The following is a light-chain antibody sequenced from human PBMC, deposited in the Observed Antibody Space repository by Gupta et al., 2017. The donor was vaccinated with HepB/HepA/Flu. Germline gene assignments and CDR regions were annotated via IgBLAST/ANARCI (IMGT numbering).Light chain of an antibody. J-gene: IGLJ2*01. Sequence: QSALTQPASVSGSPGQSITISCTGTSSDVGTYNYVSWYQQHPGKAPKLMIYDVTNRPSGVSNRFSGSKSENTASLTIAGLQAEDEADYYCSSYTGSSTLVVFGGGTKLTVL. CDR1: SSDVGTYNY. CDR2: DVT. CDR3: SSYTGSSTLVV. V-gene: IGLV2-14*03.